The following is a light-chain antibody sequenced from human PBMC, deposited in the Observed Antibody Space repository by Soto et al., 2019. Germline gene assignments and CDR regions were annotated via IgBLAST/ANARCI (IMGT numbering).Light chain of an antibody. J-gene: IGKJ2*01. Sequence: EVVMTQSPATLSVSPGGRATLSCRASQSITSNLAWYQQKPGQAPRLLIYGASARATDVPARFSGSASGREFTLTISSLQSEDFAVYYCQQYNNWPPTFGQGTKLEIK. V-gene: IGKV3-15*01. CDR1: QSITSN. CDR3: QQYNNWPPT. CDR2: GAS.